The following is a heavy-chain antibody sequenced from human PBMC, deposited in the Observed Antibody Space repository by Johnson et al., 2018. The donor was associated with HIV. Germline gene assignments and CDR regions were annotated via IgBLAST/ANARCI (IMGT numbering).Heavy chain of an antibody. J-gene: IGHJ3*02. CDR3: ARACRDGYTCDAFDI. CDR1: GFTVSSNY. Sequence: EVQLMESGGGLVQPGGSLRLSCAASGFTVSSNYMSWVRQAPGKGLEWVSVISSGGSTWYADSVTGRFTISRDNSKNTLYLQMSSLRAEDTAVYYCARACRDGYTCDAFDIWGQGTVVTVSS. D-gene: IGHD5-24*01. CDR2: ISSGGST. V-gene: IGHV3-66*01.